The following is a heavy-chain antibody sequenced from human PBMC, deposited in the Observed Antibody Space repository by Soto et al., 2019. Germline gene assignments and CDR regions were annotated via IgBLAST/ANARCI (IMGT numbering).Heavy chain of an antibody. CDR1: GGTFSSYA. J-gene: IGHJ5*02. D-gene: IGHD1-20*01. V-gene: IGHV1-69*01. CDR2: IIPIFGIA. CDR3: ARERYEDNTSGNWFDP. Sequence: QVQLVQSGAEVKKPGSSVKVSCKASGGTFSSYAISWVRQAPGQGLEWMGGIIPIFGIANYAQKFQGRVTITADESTSTAYMELRSLGSEDPAVYYCARERYEDNTSGNWFDPWGQGTLVTVSS.